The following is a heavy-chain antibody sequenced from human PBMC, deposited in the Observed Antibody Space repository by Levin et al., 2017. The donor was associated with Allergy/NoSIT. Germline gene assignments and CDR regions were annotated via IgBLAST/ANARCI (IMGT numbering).Heavy chain of an antibody. Sequence: GESLKISCEASGFAFSGQSMNWVRQAPGKGLEWISYIISSGGTTHYADSVKGRFTISRDNAKNSLYLQMDSLRVDDTAVYYCARGLDSQNYRDHRFDPWGQGTLVTVSS. CDR1: GFAFSGQS. CDR3: ARGLDSQNYRDHRFDP. D-gene: IGHD3-16*02. J-gene: IGHJ5*01. CDR2: IISSGGTT. V-gene: IGHV3-48*01.